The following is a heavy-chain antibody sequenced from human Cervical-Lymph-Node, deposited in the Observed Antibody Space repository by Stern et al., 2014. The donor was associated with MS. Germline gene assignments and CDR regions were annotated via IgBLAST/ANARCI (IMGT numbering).Heavy chain of an antibody. CDR1: GYTFTDYH. V-gene: IGHV1-2*06. Sequence: QVQLVQSGAEVKKPGASVKVSCKASGYTFTDYHIHWVRQAPGQGLEWMGRINPTSGVTSYSQKFQGRVTMTRDRSISTAYMELNSLRSDDTAVYYCVRMTTDWGRGTLVTVSS. CDR2: INPTSGVT. CDR3: VRMTTD. D-gene: IGHD4-17*01. J-gene: IGHJ4*02.